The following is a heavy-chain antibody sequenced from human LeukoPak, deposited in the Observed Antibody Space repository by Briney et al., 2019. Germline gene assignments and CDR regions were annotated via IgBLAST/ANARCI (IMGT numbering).Heavy chain of an antibody. J-gene: IGHJ4*02. D-gene: IGHD3-22*01. CDR2: INDDGSDT. Sequence: GGSLRLSCAVSGFTFKLYWMHWVRQAPGKGPVWVSRINDDGSDTTYADSVKGRFTISRDDAKNMLFLQMNSLRAEDTAVYYCAKEWSRGYLFDYWGQGTLVTVSS. CDR3: AKEWSRGYLFDY. V-gene: IGHV3-74*01. CDR1: GFTFKLYW.